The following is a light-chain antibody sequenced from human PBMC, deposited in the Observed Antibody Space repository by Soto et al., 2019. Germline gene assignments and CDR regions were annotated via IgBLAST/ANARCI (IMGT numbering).Light chain of an antibody. Sequence: QAVVTQPPSVSGAPGQRVTISCTGSSSNIGAGYDVHWYHQLPGTAPKLLLYGNNNRPSGVPDRFSGSRSGTSASLASTGLHAEDEADYYCQSYDSSLSVWVFGGGTKLTVL. V-gene: IGLV1-40*01. J-gene: IGLJ3*02. CDR3: QSYDSSLSVWV. CDR2: GNN. CDR1: SSNIGAGYD.